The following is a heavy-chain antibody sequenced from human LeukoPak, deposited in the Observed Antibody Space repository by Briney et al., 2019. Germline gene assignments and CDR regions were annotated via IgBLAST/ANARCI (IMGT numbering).Heavy chain of an antibody. CDR2: ISSSSSYI. CDR3: ARAPYDSTGYETPLAFDI. J-gene: IGHJ3*02. CDR1: GFTFSSHS. Sequence: GGSLRVSCAGSGFTFSSHSLIWVRQAPGKGLEWVSTISSSSSYIYYGDPVKGRFTISRDNAKNSLYLQMNSLRAEDTAVYYCARAPYDSTGYETPLAFDIWGQGTMVAVSS. D-gene: IGHD3-22*01. V-gene: IGHV3-21*01.